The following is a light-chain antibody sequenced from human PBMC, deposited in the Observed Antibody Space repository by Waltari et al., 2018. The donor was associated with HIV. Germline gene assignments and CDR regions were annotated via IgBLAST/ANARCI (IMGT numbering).Light chain of an antibody. Sequence: QSALPPPPPASAPPGQSVTISCPGPSIDIGYYDYVSWYQHTPGEAPNLRMYEVLNRPSGVPHRFSGSKSGNTASLTVSGLQAENEADYYCSSYGGNSNVIFGGGTKLTVL. V-gene: IGLV2-8*01. CDR3: SSYGGNSNVI. J-gene: IGLJ2*01. CDR2: EVL. CDR1: SIDIGYYDY.